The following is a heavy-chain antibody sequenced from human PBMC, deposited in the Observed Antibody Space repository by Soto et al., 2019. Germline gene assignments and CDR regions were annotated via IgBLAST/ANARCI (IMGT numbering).Heavy chain of an antibody. D-gene: IGHD2-15*01. Sequence: QVQLQESGPGLVKPSQTLSLTCTASGGSISGDYYWTWIRQPPGKGLEWIGYIYHNGRTYYKPSLKIRVTNSVQTSKNRFSLNLTSVTAADTAVYFFARLMGGGYRGNAFDIWGQAAMVAVSS. J-gene: IGHJ3*02. CDR1: GGSISGDYY. CDR2: IYHNGRT. V-gene: IGHV4-30-4*01. CDR3: ARLMGGGYRGNAFDI.